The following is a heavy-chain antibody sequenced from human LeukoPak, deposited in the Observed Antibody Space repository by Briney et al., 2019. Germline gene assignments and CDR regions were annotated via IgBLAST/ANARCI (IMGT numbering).Heavy chain of an antibody. CDR1: GYTFTSYA. CDR2: MNPNSGNT. CDR3: ARLLGDFWSGYGPYYYMDV. D-gene: IGHD3-3*01. V-gene: IGHV1-8*01. J-gene: IGHJ6*03. Sequence: GASVKVSCKASGYTFTSYAINWVRQATGQGLEWMGWMNPNSGNTGYAQKFQGRVAMTRNTSISTAYMELSSLRSEDTAVYYCARLLGDFWSGYGPYYYMDVWGKGTTVTVSS.